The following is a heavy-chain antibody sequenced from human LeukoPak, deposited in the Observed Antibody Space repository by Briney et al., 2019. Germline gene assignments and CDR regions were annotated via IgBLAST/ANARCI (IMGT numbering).Heavy chain of an antibody. Sequence: GGSLRLSCAASGFTFSSYWMHWVRQAPGKGLVWVSRINSDGSSTSYADSVKGRFTISRDNAKNTLYLQMNSLRAEDTALYYCAKGGYYDLDAFDIWGQGTMVTVSS. J-gene: IGHJ3*02. CDR2: INSDGSST. D-gene: IGHD1-26*01. CDR3: AKGGYYDLDAFDI. V-gene: IGHV3-74*01. CDR1: GFTFSSYW.